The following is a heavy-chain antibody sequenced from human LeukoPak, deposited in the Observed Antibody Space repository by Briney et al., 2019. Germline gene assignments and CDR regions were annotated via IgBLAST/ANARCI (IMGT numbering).Heavy chain of an antibody. CDR3: ARDGATDRDGYNFCYFDY. V-gene: IGHV1-46*01. CDR2: INPSGGST. D-gene: IGHD5-24*01. Sequence: ASVKVSCKASGYTFTSYYMHWVRQAPGQGLEWMGIINPSGGSTSYAQKFQGRVTMTRDMSTSTVYMELSSLRSEDTAVYYCARDGATDRDGYNFCYFDYWGQGTLVTVSS. J-gene: IGHJ4*02. CDR1: GYTFTSYY.